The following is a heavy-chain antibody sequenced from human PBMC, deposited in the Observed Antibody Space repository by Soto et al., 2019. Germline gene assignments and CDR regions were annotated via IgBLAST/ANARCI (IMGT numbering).Heavy chain of an antibody. Sequence: ASVKVSCKVSGYTFTSYGISWVRQAPGQGLEWMGWISAYNGNTNYAQKLQGRVTMTTDTSTSTAYMELRSLRSDDTAVYYCARGDIAAAGSWWYPQRFTHFDYWGQGTLVTVSS. D-gene: IGHD6-13*01. CDR1: GYTFTSYG. V-gene: IGHV1-18*01. CDR3: ARGDIAAAGSWWYPQRFTHFDY. J-gene: IGHJ4*02. CDR2: ISAYNGNT.